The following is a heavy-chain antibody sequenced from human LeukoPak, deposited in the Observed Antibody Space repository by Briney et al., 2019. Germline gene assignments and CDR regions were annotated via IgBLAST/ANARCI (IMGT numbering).Heavy chain of an antibody. CDR2: IYYSGST. V-gene: IGHV4-59*08. Sequence: PSETLSLTCTVSGGSISSYYWSWLRQPPGKGLEWIGYIYYSGSTNYNPSLKSRVTISVDTSKNQFSLKLSSVTAADTAVYYCARMGDSSSSDYWGQGTLVTVSS. D-gene: IGHD6-6*01. CDR1: GGSISSYY. CDR3: ARMGDSSSSDY. J-gene: IGHJ4*02.